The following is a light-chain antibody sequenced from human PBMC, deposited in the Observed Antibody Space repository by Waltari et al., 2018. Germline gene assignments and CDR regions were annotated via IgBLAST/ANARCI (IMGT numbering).Light chain of an antibody. J-gene: IGKJ4*01. Sequence: EIVLTQSPGTLSSSPGERATISCRASQSVSSSYLAWYQQKPGQAPRLLIYDASSRATGIPDRFSGSGSGTDFTLTINRLEPEDFAVYYCQQYHSSPPTCGGGTKVEIK. CDR2: DAS. CDR3: QQYHSSPPT. V-gene: IGKV3-20*01. CDR1: QSVSSSY.